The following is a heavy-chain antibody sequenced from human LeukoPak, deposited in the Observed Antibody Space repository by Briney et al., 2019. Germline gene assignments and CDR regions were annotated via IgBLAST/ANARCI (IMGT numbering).Heavy chain of an antibody. V-gene: IGHV3-23*01. CDR1: GFTFSSYA. CDR2: ISGSGGST. J-gene: IGHJ4*02. D-gene: IGHD4-17*01. Sequence: GGSLRLSCAASGFTFSSYAMSWVRQAPGKGLEWVSAISGSGGSTYYADSVKGRFTISRDNFKNMLYLQMNSLRAEDTAVYYCAKDTALMTVTTYDYWGQGTLVTVSS. CDR3: AKDTALMTVTTYDY.